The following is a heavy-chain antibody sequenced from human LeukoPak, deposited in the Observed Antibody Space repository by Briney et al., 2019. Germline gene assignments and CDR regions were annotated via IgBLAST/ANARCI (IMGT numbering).Heavy chain of an antibody. CDR2: INWNGGST. CDR1: GFTFDDYG. J-gene: IGHJ6*03. V-gene: IGHV3-20*04. CDR3: ARDVPPKQLVRWSYYYYYYYVDV. D-gene: IGHD6-13*01. Sequence: PGGSLRLSCAASGFTFDDYGMSWVRQAPGKGLEWVSGINWNGGSTGYADSVKGRFTISRDNAKNSLYLQMNSLRAEDTALYYCARDVPPKQLVRWSYYYYYYYVDVWGKGTTVTVSS.